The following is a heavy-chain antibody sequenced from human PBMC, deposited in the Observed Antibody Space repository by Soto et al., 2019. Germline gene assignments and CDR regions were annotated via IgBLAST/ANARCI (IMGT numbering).Heavy chain of an antibody. CDR1: GFIFSAYN. Sequence: GGSLRLSXAASGFIFSAYNMNWARQAPGKGLEWVSYISSGSTTIYYADSVKGRFTISRDNARNLLYLQMNSLRDGDTAVYYCARDRGTVTNDVGHDYGMDVWGQGTTVTVSS. CDR3: ARDRGTVTNDVGHDYGMDV. V-gene: IGHV3-48*02. D-gene: IGHD4-17*01. J-gene: IGHJ6*02. CDR2: ISSGSTTI.